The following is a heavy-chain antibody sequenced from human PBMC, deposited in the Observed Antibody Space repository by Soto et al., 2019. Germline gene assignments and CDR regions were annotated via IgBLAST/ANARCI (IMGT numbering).Heavy chain of an antibody. CDR1: GGTFSSYA. D-gene: IGHD6-13*01. CDR3: ARCNQLVPSGYYYGMDV. CDR2: IIPIFGTA. V-gene: IGHV1-69*01. J-gene: IGHJ6*02. Sequence: QVQLVQSGAEVKKPGSSVKVSCKASGGTFSSYAISWVRQAPGQGLEWMGGIIPIFGTANYAQKFQGRVTINADDSTSTDYMELSSLRSEDTAVYYCARCNQLVPSGYYYGMDVWGQGTTVTVSS.